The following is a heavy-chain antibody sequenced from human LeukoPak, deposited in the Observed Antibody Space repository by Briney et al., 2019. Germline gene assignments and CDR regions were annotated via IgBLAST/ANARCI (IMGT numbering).Heavy chain of an antibody. J-gene: IGHJ6*03. CDR2: IYSGGST. CDR3: ASATRSLWFGELSSFFTGAPGYYYYMDV. V-gene: IGHV3-53*01. Sequence: GGSLRLSCAASGFPVSSNYMIGARQAPGGGRECVSVIYSGGSTYYADSVKGRFPISRDNSKNTLYLQMTSLRAEDTAVYYCASATRSLWFGELSSFFTGAPGYYYYMDVWGKGTTVTISS. CDR1: GFPVSSNY. D-gene: IGHD3-10*01.